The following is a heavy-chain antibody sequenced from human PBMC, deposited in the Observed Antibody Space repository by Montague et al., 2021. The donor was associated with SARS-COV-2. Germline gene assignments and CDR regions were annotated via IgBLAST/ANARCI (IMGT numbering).Heavy chain of an antibody. Sequence: SETLSLTCAVYGGSFSDYHWSWIRQPPGQGLEWIGEINHSGSTNXNPSLKSRVTISRDTSKSQFSLKLSSVTAADTAVYYCARGLTDISMIVVVFLGASHYFDSWGQGTLVTVSS. CDR1: GGSFSDYH. D-gene: IGHD3-22*01. J-gene: IGHJ4*02. CDR3: ARGLTDISMIVVVFLGASHYFDS. CDR2: INHSGST. V-gene: IGHV4-34*01.